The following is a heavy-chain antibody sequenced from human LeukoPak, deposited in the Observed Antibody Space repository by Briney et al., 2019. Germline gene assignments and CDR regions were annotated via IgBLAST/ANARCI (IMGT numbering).Heavy chain of an antibody. J-gene: IGHJ4*02. Sequence: GGSLRLSCAASKFTFSTYWMSWVRQAPGKGLEWVANIRQDGSEKYYVDSVKGRFTISRDNAKNSLYLQMNSLRAEDTAVYYCARRRYSGSSQHFDYWGLGTLVTVSS. CDR1: KFTFSTYW. V-gene: IGHV3-7*01. CDR3: ARRRYSGSSQHFDY. CDR2: IRQDGSEK. D-gene: IGHD1-26*01.